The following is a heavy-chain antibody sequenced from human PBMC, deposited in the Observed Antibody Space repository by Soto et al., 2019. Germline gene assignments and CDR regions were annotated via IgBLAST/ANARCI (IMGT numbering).Heavy chain of an antibody. CDR2: ISYDGSNK. D-gene: IGHD3-22*01. Sequence: GGSLRLSCAASGFTFSSYGMHWVRQAPGKGLEWVAVISYDGSNKYYADSVKGRFTISRDNSKNTLYLQMNSLRAEDTAVYYCAKDRSGYYDRQTNWFDPWGQGPLVTVSS. CDR1: GFTFSSYG. V-gene: IGHV3-30*18. J-gene: IGHJ5*02. CDR3: AKDRSGYYDRQTNWFDP.